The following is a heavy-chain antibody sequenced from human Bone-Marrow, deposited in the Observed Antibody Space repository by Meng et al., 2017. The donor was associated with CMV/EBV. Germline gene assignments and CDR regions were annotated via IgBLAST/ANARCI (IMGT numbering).Heavy chain of an antibody. J-gene: IGHJ4*02. CDR3: ARDNNWGPDY. V-gene: IGHV1-2*02. CDR1: GYTFTAHY. CDR2: IHTHRGDT. Sequence: ASVKVSCKASGYTFTAHYFHWVRQAPGQGLEWMGWIHTHRGDTNYAQQFQGRVTLTRDTSINTGYMELTTLTSDDTDVYYCARDNNWGPDYWGQGTLVTFAS. D-gene: IGHD7-27*01.